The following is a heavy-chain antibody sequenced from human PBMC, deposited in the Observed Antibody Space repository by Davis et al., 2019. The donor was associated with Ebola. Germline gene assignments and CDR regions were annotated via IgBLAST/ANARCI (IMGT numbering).Heavy chain of an antibody. J-gene: IGHJ4*02. Sequence: PSETLSLTCTVSGGSISSYYWSWIRQPPGKRLEWIGSVHYTGSVYYNSSLNSRVTISLDTSKNQFSLKLSSVTAADTAIYYCAERGGSVWGQGTLVTVSS. CDR2: VHYTGSV. V-gene: IGHV4-59*01. CDR1: GGSISSYY. CDR3: AERGGSV. D-gene: IGHD3-16*01.